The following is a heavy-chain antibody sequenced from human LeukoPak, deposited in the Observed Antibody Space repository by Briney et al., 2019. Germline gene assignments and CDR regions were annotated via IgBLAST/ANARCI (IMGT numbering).Heavy chain of an antibody. Sequence: PGGSLRLSCAASGFTFSSYAMSWVRQAPGKGLEWVSAISGSGGSTYYADSVKGRFTISRDNSKNTLYLQMNSLRAEDTAVYYCAKPTAGGGEYYYYYYGMDVWGQGTTVTVSS. CDR1: GFTFSSYA. V-gene: IGHV3-23*01. CDR2: ISGSGGST. J-gene: IGHJ6*02. CDR3: AKPTAGGGEYYYYYYGMDV. D-gene: IGHD2-21*01.